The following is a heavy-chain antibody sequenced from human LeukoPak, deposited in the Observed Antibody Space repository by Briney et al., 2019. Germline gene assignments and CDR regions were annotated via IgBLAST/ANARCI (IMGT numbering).Heavy chain of an antibody. D-gene: IGHD6-19*01. CDR3: AKAFSSGWSPFDY. CDR1: GFTINTFT. V-gene: IGHV3-23*01. Sequence: PGGSLRLSCAASGFTINTFTMNWVRQAPGKGLEWVSTIRGAEGGTYYADSVKGRFTISRDNFENTLYLQMNYLREEDTALYYCAKAFSSGWSPFDYWGQGALVTDSS. CDR2: IRGAEGGT. J-gene: IGHJ4*02.